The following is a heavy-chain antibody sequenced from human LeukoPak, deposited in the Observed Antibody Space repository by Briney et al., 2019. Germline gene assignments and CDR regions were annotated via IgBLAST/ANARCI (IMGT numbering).Heavy chain of an antibody. J-gene: IGHJ6*03. V-gene: IGHV4-4*02. CDR2: IYHSGGT. D-gene: IGHD2-8*01. Sequence: SGTLSLTCAVSGGSISRRTNWWSWVRQPPGKGLEWIGEIYHSGGTNYNPSLKSRITISVDKSQNQFSLKVDSLTAADMAVYYCVANGYYCLDVWGKGTTITVSS. CDR1: GGSISRRTNW. CDR3: VANGYYCLDV.